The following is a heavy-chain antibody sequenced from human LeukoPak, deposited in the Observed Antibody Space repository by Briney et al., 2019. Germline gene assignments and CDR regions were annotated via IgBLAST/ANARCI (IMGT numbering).Heavy chain of an antibody. Sequence: GSSVKVSCKASGGTFSSYAISWVRQAPGQGLEWMGGIIPIFGTANYAQKFQGRVTITTDESTSTAYMELSSLRSEDTAVYYCARAVDQPITIFGVVINTWFDPWGQGTLVTVSS. J-gene: IGHJ5*02. V-gene: IGHV1-69*05. CDR3: ARAVDQPITIFGVVINTWFDP. CDR1: GGTFSSYA. D-gene: IGHD3-3*01. CDR2: IIPIFGTA.